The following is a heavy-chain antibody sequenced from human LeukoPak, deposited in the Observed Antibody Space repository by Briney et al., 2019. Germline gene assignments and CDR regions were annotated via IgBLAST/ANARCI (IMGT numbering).Heavy chain of an antibody. CDR1: GGSISSGGYY. Sequence: PSETLSLTCTVSGGSISSGGYYWSWIRQPPGKGLEWIGYIYHSGSTYYNPSLKSRVTISVDTSKNQFSLKLSSVTAADTAVYYCARAPHTIGDWFDPWGQGTLVTVSS. V-gene: IGHV4-30-2*05. CDR3: ARAPHTIGDWFDP. J-gene: IGHJ5*02. CDR2: IYHSGST. D-gene: IGHD1-26*01.